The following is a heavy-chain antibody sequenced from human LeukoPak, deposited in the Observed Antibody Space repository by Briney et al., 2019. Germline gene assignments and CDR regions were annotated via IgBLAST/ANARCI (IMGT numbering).Heavy chain of an antibody. CDR3: ARERVTMIVVVGTSPDAFDI. D-gene: IGHD3-22*01. CDR1: GGTFSSYT. CDR2: IIPIFGTA. Sequence: SVKVSCRASGGTFSSYTISWVRQAPGQGLEWMGRIIPIFGTANYAQKFQGRVTITTDESTSTAYMELSSLRSEDTAVYYCARERVTMIVVVGTSPDAFDIWGQGTMVTVSS. J-gene: IGHJ3*02. V-gene: IGHV1-69*05.